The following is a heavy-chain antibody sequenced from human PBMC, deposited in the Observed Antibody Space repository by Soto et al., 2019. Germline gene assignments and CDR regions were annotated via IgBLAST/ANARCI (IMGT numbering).Heavy chain of an antibody. Sequence: NPSETLSLTCTVSGGSVSSGSYYWSWIRQPPGKGLEWIGYIYYSGSTNYNPSLKSRVTISVDTSKNQFSLKLSSVTAADTAVYYCARAPKYYYDSSGNWFDPWGQGTLVTVS. V-gene: IGHV4-61*01. CDR3: ARAPKYYYDSSGNWFDP. D-gene: IGHD3-22*01. CDR1: GGSVSSGSYY. J-gene: IGHJ5*02. CDR2: IYYSGST.